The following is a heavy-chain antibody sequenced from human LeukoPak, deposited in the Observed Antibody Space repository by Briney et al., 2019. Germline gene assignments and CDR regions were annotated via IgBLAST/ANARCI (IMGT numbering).Heavy chain of an antibody. D-gene: IGHD3-3*01. Sequence: SETLSLTCTVSGGSISSSSYYWGWIRQPPGKGLEWIGSIYYSGSTYYNPSLKSRVTISVDTSKNQFSLKLSSVTAADTAVYYCARLPSNADYDFWSGYYIGLADYWGQGTLVTVSS. V-gene: IGHV4-39*01. CDR3: ARLPSNADYDFWSGYYIGLADY. CDR2: IYYSGST. CDR1: GGSISSSSYY. J-gene: IGHJ4*02.